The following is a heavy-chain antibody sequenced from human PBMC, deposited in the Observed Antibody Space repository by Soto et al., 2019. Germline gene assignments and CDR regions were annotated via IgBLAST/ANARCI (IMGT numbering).Heavy chain of an antibody. D-gene: IGHD1-26*01. V-gene: IGHV3-30-3*01. CDR2: ISSDGNHK. Sequence: QVKLVESGGGVVQPGRSLRLSCAASGFNVSAYNMHWVRQAPGKGLEWVAVISSDGNHKYYTDSVKGRFTISRDTSTNTLYLQMNSLRAEDTAVYYCARWEQPLFDYWGHGTQVTVSS. CDR3: ARWEQPLFDY. J-gene: IGHJ4*01. CDR1: GFNVSAYN.